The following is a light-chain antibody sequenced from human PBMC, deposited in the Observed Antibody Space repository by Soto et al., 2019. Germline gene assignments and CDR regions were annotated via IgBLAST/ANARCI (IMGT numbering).Light chain of an antibody. V-gene: IGKV3-20*01. CDR2: GAS. J-gene: IGKJ2*01. CDR3: QQYGGSPYT. CDR1: QRVRSNY. Sequence: EIVLTQSPGTLSLSPGERATLSCRASQRVRSNYLAWYQQKPGQAPRLLIYGASSRATAIPDRFSGTGSGTDFTLTISRLEAEDFAVYYCQQYGGSPYTFGQGTNLELK.